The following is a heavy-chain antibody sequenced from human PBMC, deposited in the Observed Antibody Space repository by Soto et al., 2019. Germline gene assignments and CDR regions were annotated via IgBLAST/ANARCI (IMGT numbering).Heavy chain of an antibody. CDR3: GKGGGGDHGY. D-gene: IGHD2-21*02. J-gene: IGHJ4*02. Sequence: EVQLVESEGGLVQPGGSLRLSCEASGFIFTTSDMSWVRQAPGKGLEWISSITITGDTTHYADSVKGRFTISRDNSRNTVYFQMNRLRAEDTAVYYCGKGGGGDHGYWGQGTLVAVSS. CDR2: ITITGDTT. V-gene: IGHV3-23*04. CDR1: GFIFTTSD.